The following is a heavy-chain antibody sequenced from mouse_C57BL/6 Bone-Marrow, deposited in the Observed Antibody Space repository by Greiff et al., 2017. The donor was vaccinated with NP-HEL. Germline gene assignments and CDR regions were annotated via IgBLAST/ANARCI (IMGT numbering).Heavy chain of an antibody. CDR1: GYSITSGYY. Sequence: EVKLLESGPGLVKPSQSLSLTCSVTGYSITSGYYWNWIRQFPGNKLEWMGYISYDGSNNYNPSLKNRISVTRDTSKNQFFLKLNSVTTEDTATYYCARDPCYGSKFDYWGKGTTLTVSS. CDR3: ARDPCYGSKFDY. J-gene: IGHJ2*01. CDR2: ISYDGSN. D-gene: IGHD1-1*01. V-gene: IGHV3-6*01.